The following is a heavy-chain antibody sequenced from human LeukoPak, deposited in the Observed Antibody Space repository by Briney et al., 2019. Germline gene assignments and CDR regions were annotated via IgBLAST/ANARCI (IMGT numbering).Heavy chain of an antibody. J-gene: IGHJ4*02. V-gene: IGHV1-2*02. CDR2: INPNSGGT. CDR1: GYTFTGYY. CDR3: ARVLGIRGEGMYYFDY. D-gene: IGHD3-10*01. Sequence: ASVKVSCKASGYTFTGYYMHWVRQAPGQGLKWMGWINPNSGGTNYAQKFQGRVTMTRDTSISTAYMELSRLRSDDTAVYYCARVLGIRGEGMYYFDYWGQGTLVTVSS.